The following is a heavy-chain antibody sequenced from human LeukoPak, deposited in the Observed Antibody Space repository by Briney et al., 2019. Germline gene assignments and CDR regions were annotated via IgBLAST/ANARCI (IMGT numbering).Heavy chain of an antibody. V-gene: IGHV1-8*02. CDR1: GYTFTGYY. CDR2: MNPNSGNT. J-gene: IGHJ4*02. CDR3: ARVTRIAGDY. Sequence: ASVKVSCKASGYTFTGYYMHWVRQATGQGLEWMGWMNPNSGNTGYAQKFQGRVTMTRNTSISTAYMELSSLRSEDTAVYYCARVTRIAGDYWGQGTLVTVSS. D-gene: IGHD6-13*01.